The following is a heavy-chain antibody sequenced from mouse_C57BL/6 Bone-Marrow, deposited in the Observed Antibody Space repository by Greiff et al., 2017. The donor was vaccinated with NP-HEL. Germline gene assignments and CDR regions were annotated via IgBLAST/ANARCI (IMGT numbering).Heavy chain of an antibody. Sequence: EVMLVESGEGLVKPGGSLKLSCAASGFTFSGYAMPWVRQTPEKGLEWVAYISSGGGYIYYADTLKGRFTISRDNARNTLYLQMSSLKSEDTAMYYSTRDDRGMAYWGQGTLVTVSA. CDR3: TRDDRGMAY. D-gene: IGHD2-10*02. V-gene: IGHV5-9-1*02. J-gene: IGHJ3*01. CDR1: GFTFSGYA. CDR2: ISSGGGYI.